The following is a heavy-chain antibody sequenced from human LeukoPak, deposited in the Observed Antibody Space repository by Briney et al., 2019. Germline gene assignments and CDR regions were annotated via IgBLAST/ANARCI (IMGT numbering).Heavy chain of an antibody. J-gene: IGHJ5*02. CDR1: GFTFSSYA. Sequence: GGSLRLSCVSSGFTFSSYAMSWVRQAPGKGLEWVSSISGSGDTTYYGDSVKGRFTISRDNSKNTLYLQMNNLRAEDTAVYYCAKDRTSSAYGTRFDPWAREPWSPSPQ. CDR3: AKDRTSSAYGTRFDP. D-gene: IGHD3-16*01. V-gene: IGHV3-23*01. CDR2: ISGSGDTT.